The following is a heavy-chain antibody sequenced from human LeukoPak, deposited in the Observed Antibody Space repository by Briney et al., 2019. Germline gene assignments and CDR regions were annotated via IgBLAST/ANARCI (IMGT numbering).Heavy chain of an antibody. D-gene: IGHD6-13*01. V-gene: IGHV4-61*02. CDR3: ARWGIAAAGTLGYMDV. Sequence: SETLSPTCTVSGGSISSGSYYWSWIRQPAGKGLEWIGRIYTSGSTNYNPSLKSRVTISVDTSKNQFSLKLSSVTAADTAVYYCARWGIAAAGTLGYMDVWGKGTTVTVSS. J-gene: IGHJ6*03. CDR1: GGSISSGSYY. CDR2: IYTSGST.